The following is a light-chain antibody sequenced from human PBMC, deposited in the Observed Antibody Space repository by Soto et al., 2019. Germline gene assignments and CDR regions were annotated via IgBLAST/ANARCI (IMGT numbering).Light chain of an antibody. Sequence: QSALTQPHSASGTPGQRVTISCSGSSSNIGTSSVHWFQQLPGTAPKLLISTTNQRSSGVPERFSGSKSGTSASLAISGLQSEDEADYYCAAWDDSLNGHVFGTGTKVTVL. CDR2: TTN. J-gene: IGLJ1*01. V-gene: IGLV1-44*01. CDR3: AAWDDSLNGHV. CDR1: SSNIGTSS.